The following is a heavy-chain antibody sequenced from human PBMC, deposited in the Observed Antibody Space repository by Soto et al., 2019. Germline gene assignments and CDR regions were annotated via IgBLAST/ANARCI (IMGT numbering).Heavy chain of an antibody. Sequence: EVQLLESGGGLVHPGGSLRLSCAASGFTFSSYAMSWVRQAPGKGLEWVSGISGSGGTTYYADSVKGRFTISRDNSKNTLYLQMNSLRAEDTAVYYCVISMIRGSSRMEVWGQGTTVTVSS. V-gene: IGHV3-23*01. CDR3: VISMIRGSSRMEV. D-gene: IGHD3-10*01. J-gene: IGHJ6*02. CDR1: GFTFSSYA. CDR2: ISGSGGTT.